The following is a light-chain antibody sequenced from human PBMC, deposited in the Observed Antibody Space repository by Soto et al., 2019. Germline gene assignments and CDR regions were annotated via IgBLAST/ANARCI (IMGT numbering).Light chain of an antibody. CDR2: DAS. CDR1: QSVSGF. J-gene: IGKJ4*01. V-gene: IGKV3-11*01. CDR3: KQRSNWPQA. Sequence: EIVLTQSPATLSLSPGERATLSCRTSQSVSGFLVWYQQKPGQAPRLLIYDASTRASGIPARFSGSGSGKDFTLTISSLQPEDFAVYYCKQRSNWPQAFGGGTRVDIK.